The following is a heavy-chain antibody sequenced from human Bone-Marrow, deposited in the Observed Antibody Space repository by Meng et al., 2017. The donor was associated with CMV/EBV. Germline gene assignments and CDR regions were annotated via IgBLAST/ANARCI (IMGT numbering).Heavy chain of an antibody. V-gene: IGHV3-23*01. J-gene: IGHJ4*02. CDR3: AKRGSYYYDSSGYYIPSPCDH. D-gene: IGHD3-22*01. CDR2: ISGSGGST. CDR1: GFTFSSCA. Sequence: GESLKISCAASGFTFSSCAMSWVRQAPGKGLEWVSAISGSGGSTYYADSVKGRFTISRDNSKNTLFLQMNSLRAEDTAVYYCAKRGSYYYDSSGYYIPSPCDHWGQGTLVTVSS.